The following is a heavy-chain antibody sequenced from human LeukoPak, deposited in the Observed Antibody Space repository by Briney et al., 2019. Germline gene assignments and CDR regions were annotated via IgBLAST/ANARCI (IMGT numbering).Heavy chain of an antibody. V-gene: IGHV3-33*06. CDR1: GFTFTTYG. CDR3: AKDAGYSSGWYDY. CDR2: IWYDGSNK. Sequence: GGSLRLSCAASGFTFTTYGTHWVRQAPGKGRGWVAVIWYDGSNKYYAESVKGRLTISSDNPKNTLYLQMNSLRAEDTAVYYCAKDAGYSSGWYDYWGQGTLVTVSS. D-gene: IGHD6-19*01. J-gene: IGHJ4*02.